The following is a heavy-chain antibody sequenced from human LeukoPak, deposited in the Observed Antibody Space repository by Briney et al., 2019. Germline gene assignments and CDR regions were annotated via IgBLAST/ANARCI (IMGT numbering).Heavy chain of an antibody. CDR3: ARGGYSGSYQNWFDP. CDR2: INHSGST. J-gene: IGHJ5*02. Sequence: SETLPLTCAVYGGSFSGYYWSWIRQPPGKGLEWIGEINHSGSTNYKPSLKSRVTISVDTSKNQFSLKLSSVTAADTAVYYCARGGYSGSYQNWFDPWGQGTLVTVSS. CDR1: GGSFSGYY. V-gene: IGHV4-34*01. D-gene: IGHD1-26*01.